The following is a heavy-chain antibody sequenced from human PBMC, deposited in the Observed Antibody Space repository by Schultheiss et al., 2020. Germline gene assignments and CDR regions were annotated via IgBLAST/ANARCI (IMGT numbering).Heavy chain of an antibody. D-gene: IGHD2-15*01. V-gene: IGHV3-13*01. Sequence: GGSLRLSCAASGFTFSSYDMHWVRQATGKGLEWVSAIGTAGDTYYPGSVKGRFTISRDNAKNSLYLQMNSLRVEDMAVYYCARYFSGGSCWNYWGQGTLVTVSS. CDR3: ARYFSGGSCWNY. J-gene: IGHJ4*02. CDR1: GFTFSSYD. CDR2: IGTAGDT.